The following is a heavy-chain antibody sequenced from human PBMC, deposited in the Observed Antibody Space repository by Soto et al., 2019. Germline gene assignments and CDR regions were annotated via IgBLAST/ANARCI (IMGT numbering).Heavy chain of an antibody. CDR1: GDTFSSYA. Sequence: QVQLVQSGAEVKKPGSSVKVSCKASGDTFSSYAISWVRQAPGQGLEWMGGIIPIFGTADYAQKFQGRVTITADESTSTAYMELSSLRSEDTAVYYSASVETKRYYYGMDVWGQGTTVTASS. CDR3: ASVETKRYYYGMDV. V-gene: IGHV1-69*12. D-gene: IGHD2-15*01. CDR2: IIPIFGTA. J-gene: IGHJ6*02.